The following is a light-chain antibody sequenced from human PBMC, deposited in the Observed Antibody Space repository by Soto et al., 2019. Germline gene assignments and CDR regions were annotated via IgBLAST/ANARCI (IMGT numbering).Light chain of an antibody. CDR1: QSLSGW. Sequence: DIQMTQSPSTLSASIGDRVTITCRASQSLSGWLAWYQQTPGKAPKLLISDALRLESGVPSRFRSSGSGTEFSLTISSLQPGDSATFYCQQYASYPWTFGRGTKV. V-gene: IGKV1-5*01. CDR2: DAL. CDR3: QQYASYPWT. J-gene: IGKJ1*01.